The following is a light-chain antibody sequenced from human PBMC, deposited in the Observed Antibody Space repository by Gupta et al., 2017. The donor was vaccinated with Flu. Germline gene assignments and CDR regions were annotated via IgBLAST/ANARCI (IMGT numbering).Light chain of an antibody. CDR2: AAS. J-gene: IGKJ4*01. CDR3: QQSYSTPLT. CDR1: QTISSY. Sequence: GDRDTITCRASQTISSYVNWYQQKPGKAPNLLIYAASSLQSGVPSRVSGSGSGTDFTLTVSSLQPEDVATDYCQQSYSTPLTFGGGTKVEIK. V-gene: IGKV1-39*01.